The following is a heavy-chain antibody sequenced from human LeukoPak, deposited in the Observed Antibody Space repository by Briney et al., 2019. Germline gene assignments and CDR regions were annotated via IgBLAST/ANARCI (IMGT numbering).Heavy chain of an antibody. CDR3: AKDSQFNYYGSGSYYYYFDY. J-gene: IGHJ4*02. V-gene: IGHV3-23*01. CDR2: ISGSGGST. Sequence: GGSLRLSCAASGFTFSSYAMSWIRQAPGKGLEWVSAISGSGGSTYYADSVKGRFTISRDDSKNTLYLQMNSLRAEDTAVYYCAKDSQFNYYGSGSYYYYFDYWGQGTLVTVSS. CDR1: GFTFSSYA. D-gene: IGHD3-10*01.